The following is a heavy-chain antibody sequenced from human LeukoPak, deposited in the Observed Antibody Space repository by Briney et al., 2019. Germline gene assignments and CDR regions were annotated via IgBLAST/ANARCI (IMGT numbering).Heavy chain of an antibody. CDR2: ISSSSSYI. J-gene: IGHJ4*02. V-gene: IGHV3-21*01. CDR1: GFTFSSYS. CDR3: ARGWHPGYFDS. Sequence: GGSLRLSCAASGFTFSSYSMNWVRQAPGKGLEWVSSISSSSSYIYYADSVKGRFTISRDNAKNSLYLRMNSLRAEDTAVYYCARGWHPGYFDSWGQGTLVTVSS.